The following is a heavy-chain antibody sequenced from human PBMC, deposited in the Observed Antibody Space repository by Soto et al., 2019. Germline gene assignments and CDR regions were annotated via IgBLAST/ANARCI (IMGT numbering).Heavy chain of an antibody. CDR1: GFTFSTYG. V-gene: IGHV3-30*18. CDR2: ISYDGSSK. D-gene: IGHD3-22*01. J-gene: IGHJ2*01. CDR3: AKSSLGYDSSGFQFWFFDL. Sequence: QVQLVESGGGVAQPGRSLRLSCAASGFTFSTYGMHWVRQAPGKGLEWVAVISYDGSSKNYADSVKGRFTISRDNSKNTLYLQMNSLRAEDTAVYYCAKSSLGYDSSGFQFWFFDLWGRGTLVTVSS.